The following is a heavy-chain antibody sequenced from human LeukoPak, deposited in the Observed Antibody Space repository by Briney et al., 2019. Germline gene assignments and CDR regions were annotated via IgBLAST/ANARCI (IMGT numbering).Heavy chain of an antibody. V-gene: IGHV1-69*04. Sequence: GASVKVSCKASGGTFSRYAISWVRQAPGQGLEWMGRIIPILGIANYVQKFQGRVTITADKSTSTAYMELSSLRSEDTAVYYCASLAGEIAGTGTGTFDIWGQGTMVTVSA. D-gene: IGHD6-13*01. CDR1: GGTFSRYA. J-gene: IGHJ3*02. CDR3: ASLAGEIAGTGTGTFDI. CDR2: IIPILGIA.